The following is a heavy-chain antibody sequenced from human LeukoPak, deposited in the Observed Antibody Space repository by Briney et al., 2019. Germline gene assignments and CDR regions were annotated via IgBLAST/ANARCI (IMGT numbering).Heavy chain of an antibody. CDR3: ARVGPIVGATYFDY. D-gene: IGHD1-26*01. J-gene: IGHJ4*02. Sequence: GGSLRLSCAASGFTFSSYSMNWVRQAPGKGLEWVSYISSSSSTIYYADSVKGRFTISGDNAKNSLYLQMNSLRAEDTAVYYCARVGPIVGATYFDYWGQGTLVTVSS. V-gene: IGHV3-48*04. CDR2: ISSSSSTI. CDR1: GFTFSSYS.